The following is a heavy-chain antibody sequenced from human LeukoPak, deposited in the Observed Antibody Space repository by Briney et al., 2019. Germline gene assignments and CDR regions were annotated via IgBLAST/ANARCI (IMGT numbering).Heavy chain of an antibody. Sequence: SETLSFTCTVSGGSISSYYWSWIRQPPGKGLEWIGYIYYSGSTNYNPSLKSRVTISVDTSKNQFSLKLSSVTAADTAVYYCAREHGDYYYGMDVWGQGTTVTVSS. CDR2: IYYSGST. CDR3: AREHGDYYYGMDV. J-gene: IGHJ6*02. D-gene: IGHD4-17*01. V-gene: IGHV4-59*01. CDR1: GGSISSYY.